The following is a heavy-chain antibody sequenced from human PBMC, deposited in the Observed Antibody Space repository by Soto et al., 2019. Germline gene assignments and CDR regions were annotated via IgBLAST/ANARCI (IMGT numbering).Heavy chain of an antibody. V-gene: IGHV4-30-2*01. J-gene: IGHJ4*02. Sequence: SETLSLTCGVSDGSISSGGYSWGWIRQPPGKGLEWIGYIYHSVSTYYNPSLKSRVTISVDRSKNQFSLRLSSVTAADTAVYYCARVPDYWGQGTLVTVSS. CDR1: DGSISSGGYS. CDR3: ARVPDY. CDR2: IYHSVST.